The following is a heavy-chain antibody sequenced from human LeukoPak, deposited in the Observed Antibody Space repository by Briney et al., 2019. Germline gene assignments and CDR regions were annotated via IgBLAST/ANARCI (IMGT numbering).Heavy chain of an antibody. V-gene: IGHV3-7*05. CDR3: ARIGYSSSSFDF. CDR2: IKQDGSVE. CDR1: GFTFSSYW. Sequence: PGGSLRLSCAASGFTFSSYWMSWVRQAPGKGLEWVANIKQDGSVEYYVVSVKGRFTISRDNAKESLYLQMNSLRAEGTAVYYCARIGYSSSSFDFWGQGTLVTVSS. D-gene: IGHD6-6*01. J-gene: IGHJ4*02.